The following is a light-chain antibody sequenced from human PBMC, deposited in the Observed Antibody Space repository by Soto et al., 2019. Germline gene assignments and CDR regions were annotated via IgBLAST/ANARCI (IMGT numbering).Light chain of an antibody. J-gene: IGKJ2*01. Sequence: DIPMTQSPSTLSASVGDRVTITCRASQSISSWLAWYQQRPGKTPKLLIHDASNLGSGVPSRFSGSGSGTEFTLTISSLQTDDFATYYCQQYNSYSYTFGQGTKLEIK. CDR3: QQYNSYSYT. V-gene: IGKV1-5*01. CDR1: QSISSW. CDR2: DAS.